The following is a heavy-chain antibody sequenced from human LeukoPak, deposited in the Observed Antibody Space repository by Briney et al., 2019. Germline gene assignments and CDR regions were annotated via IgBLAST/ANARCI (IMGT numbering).Heavy chain of an antibody. D-gene: IGHD2-21*01. V-gene: IGHV4-61*02. J-gene: IGHJ5*02. CDR2: IYTSGST. CDR3: ARQVVIALNWFDP. CDR1: GGSISSGSYY. Sequence: SETLSLTCTVSGGSISSGSYYWSWIRQPAGKGLEWIGRIYTSGSTNYNPSLKCRVTISVDTSKNQFSLKLSSVTAADTAVYYCARQVVIALNWFDPWGQGTLVTVSS.